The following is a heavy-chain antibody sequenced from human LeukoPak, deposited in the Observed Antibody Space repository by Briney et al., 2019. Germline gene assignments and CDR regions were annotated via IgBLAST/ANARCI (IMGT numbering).Heavy chain of an antibody. D-gene: IGHD1-1*01. CDR3: ARDTTQFDY. J-gene: IGHJ4*02. V-gene: IGHV3-7*01. Sequence: PGGSLRLSCAASGFTFKIYWMSWVRQAPGKGLEWVANIKQDGSEMYYVDSVKGRFTISRDNAKNSLFLHMNSLRAEDTAVYHCARDTTQFDYWGQGTLVTVSS. CDR1: GFTFKIYW. CDR2: IKQDGSEM.